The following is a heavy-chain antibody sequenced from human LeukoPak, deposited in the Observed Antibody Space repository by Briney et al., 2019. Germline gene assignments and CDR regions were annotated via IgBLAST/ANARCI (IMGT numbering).Heavy chain of an antibody. D-gene: IGHD4-17*01. V-gene: IGHV3-23*01. CDR3: AKFGDYGDYADYYYYGMDV. CDR1: GFTFSSSA. J-gene: IGHJ6*02. Sequence: GGSLRLSCAASGFTFSSSAMSWVRQVPGKGLEWVSAISGSGGSTYYADSVKGRFTISRDNSKNTLYLQMNSLRAEDTAVYYCAKFGDYGDYADYYYYGMDVWGQGTTVTVSS. CDR2: ISGSGGST.